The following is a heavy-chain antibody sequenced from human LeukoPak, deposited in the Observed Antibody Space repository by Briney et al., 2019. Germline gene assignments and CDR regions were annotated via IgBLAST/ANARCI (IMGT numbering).Heavy chain of an antibody. Sequence: ASVRVSCKAFGYSFSTTYIKWVRQAPGQGLEWMGRISAYSGGTAYAQKFQGRVTMTTDSSTTTAYLHLASLRSDDTAVYYCARGGTYYPCIDYWGQGTLVTVSS. CDR1: GYSFSTTY. CDR2: ISAYSGGT. CDR3: ARGGTYYPCIDY. V-gene: IGHV1-18*01. D-gene: IGHD1-26*01. J-gene: IGHJ4*01.